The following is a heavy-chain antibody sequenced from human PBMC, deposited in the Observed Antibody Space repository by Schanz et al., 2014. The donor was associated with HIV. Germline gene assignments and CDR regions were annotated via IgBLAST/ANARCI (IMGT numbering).Heavy chain of an antibody. CDR1: GFTFSTYN. CDR2: ISSSSSYI. V-gene: IGHV3-21*01. Sequence: EIQLLESGGGLVKPGGSLRLSCAASGFTFSTYNMNWVRQAPGKGLEWVSSISSSSSYIYYADSVKGRFTISRDNANNSLYLQMNSLRAEDTAVYYCARSLSGDYVVSFDYWGQGTLVTVSS. J-gene: IGHJ4*02. CDR3: ARSLSGDYVVSFDY. D-gene: IGHD4-17*01.